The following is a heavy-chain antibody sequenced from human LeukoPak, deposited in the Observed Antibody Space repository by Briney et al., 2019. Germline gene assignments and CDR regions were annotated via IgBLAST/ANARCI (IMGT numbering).Heavy chain of an antibody. J-gene: IGHJ4*02. CDR1: GFTFSSYA. D-gene: IGHD5-12*01. Sequence: GGSLRLFCAAPGFTFSSYAISWVRQAPGKGLEWVSAISGSGGSTYYADSVKGRFTISRDNSKNTLYLQMNSLRAEDAAVYYCAKDRVDIVATIPSGFDYWGQGTLVTVSS. V-gene: IGHV3-23*01. CDR3: AKDRVDIVATIPSGFDY. CDR2: ISGSGGST.